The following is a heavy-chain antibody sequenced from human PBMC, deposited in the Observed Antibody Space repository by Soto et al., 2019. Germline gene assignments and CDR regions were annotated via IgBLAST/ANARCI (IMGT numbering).Heavy chain of an antibody. V-gene: IGHV3-23*01. CDR2: ISGSGGNT. Sequence: QSGGSLRLFCAASGFIFSSYAMSWVRQAPGKGLEWVSTISGSGGNTYYADSVKGRFTISRDKSKNTLYLQMNSLRVEDTAVYYCAKEADPGPGYCGQLNLVT. D-gene: IGHD3-10*01. CDR3: AKEADPGPGY. CDR1: GFIFSSYA. J-gene: IGHJ4*02.